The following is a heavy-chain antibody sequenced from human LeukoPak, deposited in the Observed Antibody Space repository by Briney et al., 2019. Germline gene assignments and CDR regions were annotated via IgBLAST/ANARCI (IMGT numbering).Heavy chain of an antibody. D-gene: IGHD3-22*01. CDR3: AKDDYYDSSGYYDY. CDR1: GFTFDDYG. CDR2: INWNGGSI. J-gene: IGHJ4*02. V-gene: IGHV3-20*04. Sequence: PGGSLRLSCAGSGFTFDDYGMSWVRQAPGKGLEWVSGINWNGGSIGYADSVKGRFTISRDNSKNTLYLQMNSLRAEDTAVYYCAKDDYYDSSGYYDYWGQGTLVTASS.